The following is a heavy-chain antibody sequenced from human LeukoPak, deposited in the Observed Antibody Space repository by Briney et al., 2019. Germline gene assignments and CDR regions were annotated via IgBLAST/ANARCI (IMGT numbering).Heavy chain of an antibody. CDR1: GFTFSSYS. CDR3: ARDVTTVTQAPFSAFDI. CDR2: ISSSSSYI. J-gene: IGHJ3*02. V-gene: IGHV3-21*01. D-gene: IGHD4-17*01. Sequence: PGGSLRLSCAASGFTFSSYSMNWVRQAPGKGLEWVSSISSSSSYIYYADSVKGRFTISRDNAKNSLYLQMNSLRAEDTAVYYCARDVTTVTQAPFSAFDIWGQGTMVTVSS.